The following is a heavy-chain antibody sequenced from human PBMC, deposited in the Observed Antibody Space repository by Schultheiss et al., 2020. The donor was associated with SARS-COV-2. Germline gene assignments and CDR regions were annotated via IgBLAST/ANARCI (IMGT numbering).Heavy chain of an antibody. D-gene: IGHD2-2*01. CDR2: IYTSGNT. Sequence: SETLSLTCTVSGGSISSYYWSWIRQPAGKGLEWIGRIYTSGNTNYNPSLKSRVTMSVDTSKNQFSLKLSSVTAADTAVYYCARVVGYCSSTSCEDYYYYGMDVWGQGTTVTVSS. J-gene: IGHJ6*02. CDR1: GGSISSYY. V-gene: IGHV4-4*07. CDR3: ARVVGYCSSTSCEDYYYYGMDV.